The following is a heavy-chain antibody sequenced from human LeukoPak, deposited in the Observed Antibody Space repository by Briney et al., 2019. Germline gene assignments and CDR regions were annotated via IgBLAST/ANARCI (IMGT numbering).Heavy chain of an antibody. CDR1: GFTFSSYA. CDR2: ISYDGSNK. Sequence: GRSLRLSCAASGFTFSSYAMHWVRQAPGKGLEWVAVISYDGSNKYYADSVKGRFTISRDNSKNTLYLQMNSLRAEDTAVYYCARGPPEANQSKYRKPFYWGQGTLVTVSS. V-gene: IGHV3-30*04. D-gene: IGHD2/OR15-2a*01. J-gene: IGHJ4*02. CDR3: ARGPPEANQSKYRKPFY.